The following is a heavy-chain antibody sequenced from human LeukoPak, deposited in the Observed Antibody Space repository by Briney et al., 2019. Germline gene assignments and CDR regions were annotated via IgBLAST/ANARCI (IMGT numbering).Heavy chain of an antibody. J-gene: IGHJ4*02. Sequence: SETLSLTCAVYGGSFGGYYWSWIRQPPGKGLEWIGEINHSGSTNYNPSLKSRVTISVDTSKNQFSLKLSSVTAADTAVYYCARDSRWIQLPFDYWGQGTLVTVSS. CDR3: ARDSRWIQLPFDY. CDR1: GGSFGGYY. CDR2: INHSGST. V-gene: IGHV4-34*01. D-gene: IGHD5-18*01.